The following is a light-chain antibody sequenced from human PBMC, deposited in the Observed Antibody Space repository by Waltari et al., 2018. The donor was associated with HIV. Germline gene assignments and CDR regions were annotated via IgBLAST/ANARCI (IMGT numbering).Light chain of an antibody. CDR1: SSDVGAYNF. Sequence: GQSITISCTGTSSDVGAYNFVSWYQQYPAKAPKLMIYEVSNRPSGVSDRFSGSKSDNAASLTISGLQAEDEADYYCSSYTSSNAYVVFGGGTKLTVL. CDR2: EVS. V-gene: IGLV2-14*01. CDR3: SSYTSSNAYVV. J-gene: IGLJ2*01.